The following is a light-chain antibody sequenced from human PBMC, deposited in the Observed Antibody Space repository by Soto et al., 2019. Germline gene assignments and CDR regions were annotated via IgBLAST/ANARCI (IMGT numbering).Light chain of an antibody. V-gene: IGLV1-40*01. Sequence: VPGQRVTISCTGSSSNIGAGYDVNWYQQLPGAAPKFLIYGNSNRPSGVPDRFSGSKSGTSASLAITGLQAEDEADYYCQSYDSRLSGYVFGTGTKVTVL. CDR1: SSNIGAGYD. CDR2: GNS. J-gene: IGLJ1*01. CDR3: QSYDSRLSGYV.